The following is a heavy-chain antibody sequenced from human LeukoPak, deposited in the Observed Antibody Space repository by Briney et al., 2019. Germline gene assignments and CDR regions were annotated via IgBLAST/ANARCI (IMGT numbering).Heavy chain of an antibody. V-gene: IGHV1-18*01. CDR1: GGTFSSYA. D-gene: IGHD2-21*02. CDR3: ARDFVVVTAILPDAFDI. CDR2: ISAYNGNT. Sequence: ASVKVSCKASGGTFSSYAISWVRQAPGQGLEWMGWISAYNGNTNYAQKLQGRVTMTTDTSTSTAYMELRSLRSDDTAVYYCARDFVVVTAILPDAFDIWGQGTMVTVSS. J-gene: IGHJ3*02.